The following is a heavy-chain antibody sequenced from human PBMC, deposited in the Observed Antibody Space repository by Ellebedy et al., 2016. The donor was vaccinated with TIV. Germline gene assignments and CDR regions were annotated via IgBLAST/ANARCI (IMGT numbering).Heavy chain of an antibody. D-gene: IGHD2-15*01. CDR1: GFTFSSYN. CDR3: ARELHFAFDY. J-gene: IGHJ4*02. CDR2: ISSNSGNK. V-gene: IGHV3-21*01. Sequence: GESLKISCAASGFTFSSYNMNWVRQAPGKGLEWVSSISSNSGNKYCADSVEGRFTISRDNARNSLYLQMNSLIAEDTAVYYCARELHFAFDYWGRGTLVTVSS.